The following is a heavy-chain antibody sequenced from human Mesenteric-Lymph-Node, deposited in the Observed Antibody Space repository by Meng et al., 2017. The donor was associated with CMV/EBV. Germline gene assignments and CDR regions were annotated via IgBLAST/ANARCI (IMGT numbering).Heavy chain of an antibody. CDR1: GFTFSSYA. D-gene: IGHD6-19*01. Sequence: AASGFTFSSYAMTWVRQAPGKGLEWVSAISGAGGSTYYADSVKGRFTISRDNSKNTQYLQMNRLRAEDTAVYYCAKGTVSGWGTFDYWGQGTLVTVSS. CDR3: AKGTVSGWGTFDY. CDR2: ISGAGGST. J-gene: IGHJ4*02. V-gene: IGHV3-23*01.